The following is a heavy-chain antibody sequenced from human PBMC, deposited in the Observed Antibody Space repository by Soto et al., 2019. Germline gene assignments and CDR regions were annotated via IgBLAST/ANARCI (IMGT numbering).Heavy chain of an antibody. D-gene: IGHD3-16*01. CDR2: IYYSGST. Sequence: QVQLQESGPGLVKPSETLSLTCTVSGGSISSYYWSWIRQPPGKGLEWIGYIYYSGSTNYNPSLKSRVTISVDTSKNQFFLKLSSVTAADTAVYYCAREGAARGYYYYGMDVWGQGTTVTVSS. CDR1: GGSISSYY. CDR3: AREGAARGYYYYGMDV. J-gene: IGHJ6*02. V-gene: IGHV4-59*01.